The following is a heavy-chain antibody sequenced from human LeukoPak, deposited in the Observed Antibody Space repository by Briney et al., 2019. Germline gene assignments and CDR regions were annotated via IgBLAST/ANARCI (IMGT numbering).Heavy chain of an antibody. D-gene: IGHD5-18*01. CDR1: GFMFGRFA. CDR2: IKKDGSEK. Sequence: PGGSLRLSCAASGFMFGRFAMSWVRQAPGKGLEWVANIKKDGSEKYYVDSVKGRFTISRDNAKTSLYLQMNSLRAEDTAVYYCARDLSGVAGYTYGRGIDYWGQGTLVTVSS. CDR3: ARDLSGVAGYTYGRGIDY. J-gene: IGHJ4*02. V-gene: IGHV3-7*01.